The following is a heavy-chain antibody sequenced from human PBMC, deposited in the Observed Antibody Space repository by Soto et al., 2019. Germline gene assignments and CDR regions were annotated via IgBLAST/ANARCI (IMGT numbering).Heavy chain of an antibody. Sequence: EVPLLESGGGLVQPGGSLRLSCAASGFTFSSYAMSWVRQAPGKGLEWVSAISGSGGSTYYADSVKGRFTISRDNSKNTLYLQMNSLRAEDTAVYYCAKRNDRYGSGSYEDCWGQGTLVTVSS. CDR2: ISGSGGST. V-gene: IGHV3-23*01. CDR1: GFTFSSYA. J-gene: IGHJ4*02. CDR3: AKRNDRYGSGSYEDC. D-gene: IGHD3-10*01.